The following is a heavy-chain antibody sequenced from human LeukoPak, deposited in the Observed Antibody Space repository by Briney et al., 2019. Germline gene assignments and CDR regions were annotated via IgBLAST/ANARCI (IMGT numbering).Heavy chain of an antibody. CDR2: IWYDGSNK. CDR1: GFTFSSYG. J-gene: IGHJ4*02. V-gene: IGHV3-33*06. CDR3: AKDGVAGTCYFDY. D-gene: IGHD6-19*01. Sequence: GGSLRLSCAASGFTFSSYGMHWVCQAPGKGLEWVAVIWYDGSNKYYADSVKGRFTISRDNSKNTLYLQMNSLRAEDTAVYYCAKDGVAGTCYFDYWGQGTLVTVSS.